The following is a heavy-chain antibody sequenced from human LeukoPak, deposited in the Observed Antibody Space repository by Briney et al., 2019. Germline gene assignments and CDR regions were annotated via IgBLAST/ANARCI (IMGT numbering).Heavy chain of an antibody. V-gene: IGHV1-69*13. Sequence: GASVTVSCKASGGTFSSYAISWVRQAPGQGLEWMGGIIPIFGTANYAQKFQGRVTITADESASTAYMELSSLRSEDTAVYYCASFSYYDFWSGYSWFDPWGQGTLVTVSS. CDR1: GGTFSSYA. CDR2: IIPIFGTA. CDR3: ASFSYYDFWSGYSWFDP. D-gene: IGHD3-3*01. J-gene: IGHJ5*02.